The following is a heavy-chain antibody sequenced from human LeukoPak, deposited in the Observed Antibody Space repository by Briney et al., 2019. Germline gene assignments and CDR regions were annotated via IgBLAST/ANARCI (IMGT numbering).Heavy chain of an antibody. Sequence: SETLSLTCTVSGGSISSYYWSWIRQPPGKGLEWIGYIYYSGSTNYNPSLKYRVTISVDTSKNQFSLKLSSVTAADTAVYYCARAFRYYYDSSGYYGAFDIWGQGTMVTVSS. J-gene: IGHJ3*02. CDR3: ARAFRYYYDSSGYYGAFDI. V-gene: IGHV4-59*01. D-gene: IGHD3-22*01. CDR1: GGSISSYY. CDR2: IYYSGST.